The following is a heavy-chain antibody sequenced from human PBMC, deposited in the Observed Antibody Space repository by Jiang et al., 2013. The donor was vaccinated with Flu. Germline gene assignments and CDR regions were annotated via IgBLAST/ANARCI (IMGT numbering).Heavy chain of an antibody. J-gene: IGHJ4*02. CDR2: ISSSGSTI. D-gene: IGHD3-22*01. V-gene: IGHV3-48*03. CDR3: ARDGSSYYYDSSGPGGFDY. CDR1: GFTFSSYE. Sequence: QLVESGGGLVQPGGSLRLSCAASGFTFSSYEMNWVRQAPGKGLEWVSYISSSGSTIYYADSVKGRFTISRDNAKNSLYLQMNSLRAEDTAVYYCARDGSSYYYDSSGPGGFDYWGQGTLVTVSS.